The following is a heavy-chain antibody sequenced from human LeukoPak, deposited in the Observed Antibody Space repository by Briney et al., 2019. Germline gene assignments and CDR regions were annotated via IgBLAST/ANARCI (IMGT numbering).Heavy chain of an antibody. CDR1: GYTFTSYG. J-gene: IGHJ4*02. CDR3: ARAIGYCSSTSCFGGKENFDY. V-gene: IGHV1-18*01. Sequence: ASVKVSCKASGYTFTSYGISWVRQAPGQGLEWMGWISAYNGNTNYAQKLQGRVTMTTYTSTSTAYMELRSLRSDDTAVYYCARAIGYCSSTSCFGGKENFDYWGQGTLVTVSS. D-gene: IGHD2-2*01. CDR2: ISAYNGNT.